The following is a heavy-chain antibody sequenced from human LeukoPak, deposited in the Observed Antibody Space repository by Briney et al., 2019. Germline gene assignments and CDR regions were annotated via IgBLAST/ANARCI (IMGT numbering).Heavy chain of an antibody. Sequence: GGSLRLSCAASGFTFSSYSMNWVRQAPGKGLEWVSGIGISGGSTYYADSVKGRFTISRDNSKNTLYLQMNSLRAEDTAFYYCAKDHTSGSYYNLPDYWGQGTLVTVSS. CDR1: GFTFSSYS. V-gene: IGHV3-23*01. D-gene: IGHD3-10*01. CDR3: AKDHTSGSYYNLPDY. J-gene: IGHJ4*02. CDR2: IGISGGST.